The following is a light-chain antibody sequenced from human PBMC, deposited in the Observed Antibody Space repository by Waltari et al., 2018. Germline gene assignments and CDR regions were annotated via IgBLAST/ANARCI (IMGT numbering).Light chain of an antibody. CDR3: QQRQNWPPIT. V-gene: IGKV3-11*01. Sequence: ETVLTQSPATLSLSPGERATLSCRASQSVSKYLAWYQQKPGQPPRLLIYDASNRATGIPARFSGSGSGTDFTLTISILEPEDFAVYYCQQRQNWPPITFGQGTRLEIK. CDR1: QSVSKY. J-gene: IGKJ5*01. CDR2: DAS.